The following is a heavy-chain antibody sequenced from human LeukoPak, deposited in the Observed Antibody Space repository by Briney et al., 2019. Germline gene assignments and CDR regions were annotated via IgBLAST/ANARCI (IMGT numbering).Heavy chain of an antibody. Sequence: GGSLRLSCSASGFTFSSYTMHWVRQAPGKGLESVSAITTYGGSTYYADSVKGRFTISRDDSKNTLYLQMSSLRPDDTAVYYCVKDGAVGATLHHFDHWGQGTLVTVSS. J-gene: IGHJ4*02. CDR1: GFTFSSYT. CDR2: ITTYGGST. V-gene: IGHV3-64D*09. CDR3: VKDGAVGATLHHFDH. D-gene: IGHD1-26*01.